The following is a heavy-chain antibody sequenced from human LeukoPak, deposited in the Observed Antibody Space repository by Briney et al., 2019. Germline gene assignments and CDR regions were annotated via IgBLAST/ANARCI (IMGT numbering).Heavy chain of an antibody. V-gene: IGHV4-34*01. CDR3: ARGQQQLVRGYYYMDV. D-gene: IGHD6-13*01. CDR2: INHSGST. J-gene: IGHJ6*03. Sequence: PSETLSLTCAVYGGSFSGYYWSWIRQPPGKGLEWIGEINHSGSTNYNPSLKSRVTISVDTSKNQFSLKLSSVTAADTAVYYCARGQQQLVRGYYYMDVWGKGTTVTVSS. CDR1: GGSFSGYY.